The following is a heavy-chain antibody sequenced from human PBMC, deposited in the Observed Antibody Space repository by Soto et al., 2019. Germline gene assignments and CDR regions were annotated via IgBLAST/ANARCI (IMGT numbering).Heavy chain of an antibody. CDR2: ISAYNGNT. CDR1: GYTFPSYG. CDR3: ARDHPYYDFWSGSQYYFDY. D-gene: IGHD3-3*01. J-gene: IGHJ4*02. V-gene: IGHV1-18*01. Sequence: ASVKVSCKASGYTFPSYGISWVRQAPGQGLEWMGWISAYNGNTNYAQKLQGRVTMTTDTSTSTAYMELRSLRSDDTAVYYCARDHPYYDFWSGSQYYFDYWGQGTLVNVSS.